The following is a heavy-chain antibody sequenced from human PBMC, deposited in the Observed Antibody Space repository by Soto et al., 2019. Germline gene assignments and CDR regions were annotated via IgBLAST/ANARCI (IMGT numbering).Heavy chain of an antibody. J-gene: IGHJ6*03. CDR1: GYTFTSYA. CDR2: INAGNGNT. D-gene: IGHD6-6*01. Sequence: ASVKVSCKASGYTFTSYAMHWVRQAPGQRLEWMGWINAGNGNTKYSQKFQGRVTITRDTSASTAYMELSSLRSEDTAVYYCARAGGSSSGNYYYYYYMDVWGKGTTVTVSS. CDR3: ARAGGSSSGNYYYYYYMDV. V-gene: IGHV1-3*01.